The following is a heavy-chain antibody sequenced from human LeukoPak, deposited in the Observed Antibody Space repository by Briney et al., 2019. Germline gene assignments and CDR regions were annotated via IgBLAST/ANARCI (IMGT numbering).Heavy chain of an antibody. V-gene: IGHV4-59*01. CDR3: ASASPIAVAGIWAD. J-gene: IGHJ4*02. Sequence: PSETLSLXCTVSGGSISSYYWSWIRQPPGKGLEWIGYIYYSGSTNYNPSLKSRVTISVDTSKNQFSLKLSSVTAADTAVYYCASASPIAVAGIWADWGQGTLVTVSS. CDR1: GGSISSYY. D-gene: IGHD6-19*01. CDR2: IYYSGST.